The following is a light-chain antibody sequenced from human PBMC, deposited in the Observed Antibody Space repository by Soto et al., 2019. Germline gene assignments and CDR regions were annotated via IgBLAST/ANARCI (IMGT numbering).Light chain of an antibody. V-gene: IGKV1-5*03. CDR3: QQYNSYSPLT. Sequence: DIQMTQSPSTLSASVGDRVTITCRASQSISSWLAWYQQKPGKAPKLLIYKASSLESGVPSRFSGSGSGTEFTLPISSLQHDDFATYYCQQYNSYSPLTFGGGTKVEIK. CDR1: QSISSW. J-gene: IGKJ4*01. CDR2: KAS.